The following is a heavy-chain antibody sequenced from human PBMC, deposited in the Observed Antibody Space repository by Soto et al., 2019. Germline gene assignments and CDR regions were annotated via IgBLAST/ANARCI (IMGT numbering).Heavy chain of an antibody. V-gene: IGHV2-5*01. CDR2: IYWNDDQ. Sequence: QITLKESGPTLVKPTQTLTLTCTASGLSFGNSGVGVGWIRPPPGKALEWLALIYWNDDQRYSPSLKSSRTITKDTSKNQVVLTMTNVDPVDTATYYCASMTTVATAAFDIWGQGIMVTVPS. CDR3: ASMTTVATAAFDI. J-gene: IGHJ3*02. CDR1: GLSFGNSGVG. D-gene: IGHD4-17*01.